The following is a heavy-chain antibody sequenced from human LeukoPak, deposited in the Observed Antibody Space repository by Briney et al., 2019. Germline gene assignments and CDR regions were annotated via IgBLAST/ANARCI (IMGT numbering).Heavy chain of an antibody. CDR1: GASISAYH. Sequence: SETLSLTCCVSGASISAYHWSWIRQPAGKGLEWIGRIYSSGRTNYIPSLKSRLTMSVDTSKNQFSLKLNSVTAADTAVYYCARDYSYPDYWGQGTLVTVSS. CDR3: ARDYSYPDY. D-gene: IGHD5-18*01. J-gene: IGHJ4*02. CDR2: IYSSGRT. V-gene: IGHV4-4*07.